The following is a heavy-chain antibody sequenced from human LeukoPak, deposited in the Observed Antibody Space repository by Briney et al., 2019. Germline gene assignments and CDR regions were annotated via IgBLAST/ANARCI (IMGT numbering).Heavy chain of an antibody. CDR1: GGSISSYY. D-gene: IGHD3-22*01. V-gene: IGHV4-59*01. CDR2: IYYSGST. CDR3: ARVQGWFSSVEGYYFDY. Sequence: PSETLSLTCTVSGGSISSYYWSWIRQPPGKGLEWIGYIYYSGSTNYNPSLKSRVTISVDTSKNQFSLKLSSVTAADTAVYYCARVQGWFSSVEGYYFDYWGQGTLVTVSS. J-gene: IGHJ4*02.